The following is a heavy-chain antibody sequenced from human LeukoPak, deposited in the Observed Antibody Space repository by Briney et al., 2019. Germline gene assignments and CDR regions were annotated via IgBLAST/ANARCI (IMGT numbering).Heavy chain of an antibody. V-gene: IGHV1-46*01. CDR2: INPSGGST. D-gene: IGHD5-18*01. CDR1: GYTFTSYD. J-gene: IGHJ4*02. CDR3: ARDGYSYGKYYFDY. Sequence: ASVKVSCKASGYTFTSYDINWVRQATGQGLEWMGIINPSGGSTSYAQKFQGRVTMTRDTSTSTVYMELSSLRSEDTAVYYCARDGYSYGKYYFDYWGQGTLVTVSS.